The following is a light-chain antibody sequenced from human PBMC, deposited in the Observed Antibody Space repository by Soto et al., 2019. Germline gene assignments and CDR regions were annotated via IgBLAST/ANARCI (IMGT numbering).Light chain of an antibody. CDR1: SSDVGGYNY. J-gene: IGLJ1*01. CDR3: SSSTSSSTLEGYV. Sequence: QSVLTQPASVSGSPGQSITISCTGTSSDVGGYNYVSWYQQHPGKAPKLMIYDVSNRPSGVSNRFSGSKSGNTASLTISGLQAEDEADYYCSSSTSSSTLEGYVFGTGTKVTVL. V-gene: IGLV2-14*01. CDR2: DVS.